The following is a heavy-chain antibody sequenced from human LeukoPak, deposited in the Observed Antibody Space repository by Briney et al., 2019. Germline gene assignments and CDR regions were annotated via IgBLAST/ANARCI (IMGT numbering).Heavy chain of an antibody. J-gene: IGHJ6*03. CDR2: IIPIFGTA. CDR3: ARDRGRSGTLKYYMDV. Sequence: SVKVSCKASGDTFSSYTISWVRHAPGQGLEWMGGIIPIFGTANYAQKFQGRVTITADNSTSTAYMELSSLRSEDTAVYYCARDRGRSGTLKYYMDVWGKGTTVTISS. CDR1: GDTFSSYT. D-gene: IGHD1/OR15-1a*01. V-gene: IGHV1-69*06.